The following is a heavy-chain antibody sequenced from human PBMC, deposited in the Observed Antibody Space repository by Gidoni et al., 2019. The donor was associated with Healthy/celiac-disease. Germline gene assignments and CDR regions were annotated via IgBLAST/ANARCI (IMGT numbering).Heavy chain of an antibody. D-gene: IGHD3-10*01. Sequence: AMSWVRQAPGKGLEWVGFIRSKAYGGTTEYAASVKGRFTISRDDSKSIAYLQMNSLKTEDTAVYYCTRENVLLWFGVDYWGQGTLVTVSS. CDR1: A. CDR2: IRSKAYGGTT. J-gene: IGHJ4*02. CDR3: TRENVLLWFGVDY. V-gene: IGHV3-49*04.